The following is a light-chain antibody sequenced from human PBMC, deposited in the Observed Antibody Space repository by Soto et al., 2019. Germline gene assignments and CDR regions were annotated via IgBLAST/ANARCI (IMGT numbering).Light chain of an antibody. J-gene: IGKJ2*02. CDR2: GAS. CDR3: QYGGT. CDR1: QSISDK. V-gene: IGKV3-15*01. Sequence: EIVMTQSPATLSVSSGERATLSCRASQSISDKLAWYQQKHGQAPRLLIYGASTRATAIPARFSGSGSGTEFTLTISSLQSEDFAIYYCQYGGTFGQGTKLEIK.